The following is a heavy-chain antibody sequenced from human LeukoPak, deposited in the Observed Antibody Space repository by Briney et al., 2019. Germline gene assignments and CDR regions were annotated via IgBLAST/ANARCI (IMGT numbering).Heavy chain of an antibody. J-gene: IGHJ6*03. CDR3: ARQRVQVVPAADYSYYYYYMDV. V-gene: IGHV4-4*07. CDR2: IYPSGST. CDR1: GGSISSYY. Sequence: SETLSLTCTVSGGSISSYYWSWIRQPAGKGLEWIGRIYPSGSTNYNPSLKSRVTMSVDTSKNQFSLKLSSVTAADTAVYYCARQRVQVVPAADYSYYYYYMDVWGKGTTVTVSS. D-gene: IGHD2-2*01.